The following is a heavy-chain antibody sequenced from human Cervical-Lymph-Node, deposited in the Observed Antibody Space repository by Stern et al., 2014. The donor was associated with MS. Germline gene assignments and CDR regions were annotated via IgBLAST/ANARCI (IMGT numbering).Heavy chain of an antibody. Sequence: VQLVESGGGLVQPGRSLRLSCAASGFTVNDYSMHWVRPAPGKGLEWVSGISWDGGRTEYAASVKGRFAISRDNAKNSLFLHMNSLRPEDTAFYYCAKTTVTTRPFEFWGQGTLVTVSS. CDR2: ISWDGGRT. CDR1: GFTVNDYS. CDR3: AKTTVTTRPFEF. D-gene: IGHD4-17*01. J-gene: IGHJ4*02. V-gene: IGHV3-9*01.